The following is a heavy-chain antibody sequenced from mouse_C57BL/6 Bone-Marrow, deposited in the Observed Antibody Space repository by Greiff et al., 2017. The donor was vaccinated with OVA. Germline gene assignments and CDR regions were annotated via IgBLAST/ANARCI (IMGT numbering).Heavy chain of an antibody. D-gene: IGHD2-3*01. CDR2: IDPSDSYT. CDR1: GYTFTSYW. J-gene: IGHJ2*01. V-gene: IGHV1-50*01. Sequence: QVQLQQPGAELVKPGASVKLSCKASGYTFTSYWMQWVKQRPGQGLEWIGEIDPSDSYTNYNQKFKGKATLTVDTSSSTAYMQLSSLTSEDSAVDYCARDGDYDGYPYYFDYWGQGTTLTVSS. CDR3: ARDGDYDGYPYYFDY.